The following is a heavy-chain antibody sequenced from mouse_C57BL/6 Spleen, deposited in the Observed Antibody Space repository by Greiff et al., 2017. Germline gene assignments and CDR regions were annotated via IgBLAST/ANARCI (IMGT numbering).Heavy chain of an antibody. J-gene: IGHJ4*01. V-gene: IGHV5-4*01. D-gene: IGHD2-4*01. Sequence: EVKLVESGGGLVKPGGSLKLSCAASGFTFSSYAMSWVRQTREKRLEWVATISDGGSYTYYPDNVKGRFTISRDNAKNNLYLQMSHLKSEDTAMYYCARDEGDYDYYYAMDYWGQGTSVTVSS. CDR1: GFTFSSYA. CDR3: ARDEGDYDYYYAMDY. CDR2: ISDGGSYT.